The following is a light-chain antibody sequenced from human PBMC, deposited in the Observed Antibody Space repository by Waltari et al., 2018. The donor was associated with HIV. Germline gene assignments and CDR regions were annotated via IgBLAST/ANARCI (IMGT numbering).Light chain of an antibody. V-gene: IGKV3D-20*01. Sequence: EIVLTQSPATLSLSLGERATLSCWASQSVSSSYLAWYQQKPGLAPRLLIYDASSRATGIPDRFSGSGSGTDFTLTISRLEPEDFAVYYCQQYGSSPLTFGGGTKVEIK. CDR2: DAS. CDR3: QQYGSSPLT. CDR1: QSVSSSY. J-gene: IGKJ4*01.